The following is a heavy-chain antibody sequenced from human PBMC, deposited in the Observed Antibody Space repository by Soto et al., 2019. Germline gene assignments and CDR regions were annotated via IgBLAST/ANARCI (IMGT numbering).Heavy chain of an antibody. CDR3: TTGRDL. CDR1: GFTFSNVW. V-gene: IGHV3-15*01. Sequence: GGSLRVSCAASGFTFSNVWMSWVRQVPGKGLEWVGHIKSKAHGGTTDNAAPVKGRFTISRDDSKDTLYLQMNSLKSEDTAVYYCTTGRDLWGQGTMVTVSS. J-gene: IGHJ3*01. CDR2: IKSKAHGGTT.